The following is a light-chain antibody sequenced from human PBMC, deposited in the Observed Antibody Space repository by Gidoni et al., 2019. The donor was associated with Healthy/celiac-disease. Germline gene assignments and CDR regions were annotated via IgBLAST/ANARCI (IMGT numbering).Light chain of an antibody. CDR1: QGISNY. CDR2: DAS. J-gene: IGKJ4*01. CDR3: QQYDNFPLT. Sequence: DILMTQSPSTLSVSVGERATLTCRASQGISNYLNWYQQKPGKAPRLLIYDASNLETGVPARFSGSGSGTEFTFTISSLQPEDIATYYCQQYDNFPLTFGGGTKVEIK. V-gene: IGKV1-33*01.